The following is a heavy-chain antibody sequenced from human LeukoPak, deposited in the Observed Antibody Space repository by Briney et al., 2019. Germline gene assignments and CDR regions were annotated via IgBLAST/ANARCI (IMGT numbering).Heavy chain of an antibody. CDR1: GFIATSNY. CDR2: IYGGGNT. J-gene: IGHJ4*02. D-gene: IGHD2-8*01. CDR3: ATGGRSGMAFDF. V-gene: IGHV3-53*01. Sequence: GGSLRLSCSFSGFIATSNYMAWVRQSPGKGLQWVSFIYGGGNTLYADSVRDRFSISRDNSKSTLYLQMSSLRVEDTAVYYCATGGRSGMAFDFWGQGTLVTVSS.